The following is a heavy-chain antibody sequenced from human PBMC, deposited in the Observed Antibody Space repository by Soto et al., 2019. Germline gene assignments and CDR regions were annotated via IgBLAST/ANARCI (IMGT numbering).Heavy chain of an antibody. CDR3: ARTKSSRFSVDY. CDR2: IYYSGST. V-gene: IGHV4-30-4*01. D-gene: IGHD3-3*01. J-gene: IGHJ4*02. CDR1: GGSISSGDYY. Sequence: PSETLSLTCTVSGGSISSGDYYWSWIRQPPGKGLEWIGYIYYSGSTYYNPSLKSRVTITVDTSKNQFSLKLSSVTAADTAVYYCARTKSSRFSVDYWGQGTLVTVSS.